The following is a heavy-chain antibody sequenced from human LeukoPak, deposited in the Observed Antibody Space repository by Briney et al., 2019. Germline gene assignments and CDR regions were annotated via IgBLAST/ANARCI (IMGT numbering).Heavy chain of an antibody. D-gene: IGHD6-13*01. V-gene: IGHV3-30-3*01. CDR2: ISFDGSNK. CDR1: GFTFSRYA. CDR3: ARTLVMSGYSSSWYQGDPGH. Sequence: PRGALRLSCAASGFTFSRYAMHWVRQVPGRGREWVAVISFDGSNKNYADSVKGRFTISRDNSKNTLYLQMNRLRAEDTAVYYCARTLVMSGYSSSWYQGDPGHWGQGTLVTVSS. J-gene: IGHJ4*02.